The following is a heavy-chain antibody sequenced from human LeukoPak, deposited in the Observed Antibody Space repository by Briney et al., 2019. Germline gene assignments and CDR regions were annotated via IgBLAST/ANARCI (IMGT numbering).Heavy chain of an antibody. D-gene: IGHD3-10*01. CDR2: IKQDGSEK. V-gene: IGHV3-7*01. CDR3: ARVGGAYYGSGSYYSGY. J-gene: IGHJ4*02. Sequence: GGSLRLSCEVSGFTFRNYGMHWVRQVPGKGLEWVANIKQDGSEKYYVDSVKGRFTISRDNAKDSLYLQMNSLRAEDTAVYYCARVGGAYYGSGSYYSGYWGQGTLVTVSS. CDR1: GFTFRNYG.